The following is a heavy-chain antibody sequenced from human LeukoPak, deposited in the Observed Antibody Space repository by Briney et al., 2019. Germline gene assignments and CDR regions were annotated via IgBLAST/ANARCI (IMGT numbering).Heavy chain of an antibody. J-gene: IGHJ4*02. CDR2: ISYDGSNK. Sequence: PGRSLRLSCAASGFTFSSYAMHWVRQAPGKGLEWVAVISYDGSNKYYADSVKGRFTISRDNSKNTLYLQMNSLRAEDTAVYYCAKGPIVVVPAYFDYWGQGTLVTVSS. D-gene: IGHD2-2*01. V-gene: IGHV3-30*04. CDR3: AKGPIVVVPAYFDY. CDR1: GFTFSSYA.